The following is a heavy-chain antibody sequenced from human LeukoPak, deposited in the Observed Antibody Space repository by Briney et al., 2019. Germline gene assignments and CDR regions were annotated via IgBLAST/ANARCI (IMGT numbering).Heavy chain of an antibody. Sequence: GASVKVSCKASGYIFTDYYMHWVRQAPGQGLEWMGWINPNSGVTNYVQKFQGRVTITRDTSISTAYMELSRLRSDDTAVYYCARELPYYDSSGYHDAFDIWGQGTMVTVSS. D-gene: IGHD3-22*01. CDR1: GYIFTDYY. J-gene: IGHJ3*02. CDR3: ARELPYYDSSGYHDAFDI. V-gene: IGHV1-2*02. CDR2: INPNSGVT.